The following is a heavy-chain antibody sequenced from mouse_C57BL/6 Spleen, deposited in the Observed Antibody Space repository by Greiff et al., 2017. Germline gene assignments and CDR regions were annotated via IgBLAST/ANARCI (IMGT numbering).Heavy chain of an antibody. CDR2: IDPSDSYT. D-gene: IGHD2-5*01. V-gene: IGHV1-59*01. CDR3: ARGSNYPYWYFDV. J-gene: IGHJ1*03. Sequence: QVQLKQPGAELVRPGTSVKLSCKASGYTFTSYWMHWVKQRPGQGLEWIGVIDPSDSYTNYNQKFKGKATLTVDTSSSTAYMQLSSLTSEDSAVYYCARGSNYPYWYFDVWGTGTTVTVSS. CDR1: GYTFTSYW.